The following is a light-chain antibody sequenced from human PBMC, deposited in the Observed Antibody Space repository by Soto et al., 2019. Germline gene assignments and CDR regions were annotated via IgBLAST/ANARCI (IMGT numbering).Light chain of an antibody. J-gene: IGKJ1*01. V-gene: IGKV1-9*01. CDR2: AAS. Sequence: DIQLTQSPSFLSASVGDRVTITCRASQGISSYLAWYQQKPGKAPKILIYAASTLQSGVPSRFSGSGSGTEFTLTISSLQPEDFATYDCQQLNSYPPWTFGQVTKVEIK. CDR3: QQLNSYPPWT. CDR1: QGISSY.